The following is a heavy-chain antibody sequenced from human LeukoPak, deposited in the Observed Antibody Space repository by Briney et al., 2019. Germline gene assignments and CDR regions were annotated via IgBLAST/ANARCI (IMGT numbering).Heavy chain of an antibody. Sequence: SETLSLTCSVSGDSVSRSDSYWDWIRQPPGKGLEWIGTIYYSGRTYYSPSLKSRVTMSVDPSNNQFSLNLRSVTAADTAVYYCAREYYDFWSGYRNYMDVWGKGTTVTVSS. CDR1: GDSVSRSDSY. D-gene: IGHD3-3*01. CDR2: IYYSGRT. J-gene: IGHJ6*03. CDR3: AREYYDFWSGYRNYMDV. V-gene: IGHV4-39*02.